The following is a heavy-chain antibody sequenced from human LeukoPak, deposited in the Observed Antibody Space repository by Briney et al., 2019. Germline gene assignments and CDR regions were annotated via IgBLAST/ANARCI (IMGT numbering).Heavy chain of an antibody. CDR3: ARDRGGIFDY. J-gene: IGHJ4*02. CDR1: GFTFSSYR. V-gene: IGHV3-21*01. Sequence: GGSLRLSCADSGFTFSSYRMNWVRQAPGKGLDSVSSISSSSTYIYYADSVKGQFTISRDNAKNSLYLQMSSLRAEDTAVYYCARDRGGIFDYWGQGTLVTVSS. D-gene: IGHD1-26*01. CDR2: ISSSSTYI.